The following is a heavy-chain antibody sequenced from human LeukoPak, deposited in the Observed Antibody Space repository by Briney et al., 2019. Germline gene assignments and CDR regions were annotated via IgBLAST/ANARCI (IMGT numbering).Heavy chain of an antibody. CDR3: AKDRVWFGGLSVYFDY. CDR1: GFTFSSYG. J-gene: IGHJ4*02. Sequence: GGSLRLSCAASGFTFSSYGMHWVRQAPGKGLEWVAFIRYDGSNKYYADSVKGRFTISRDNSKNTLYLQMNSLRAEDTAVYYCAKDRVWFGGLSVYFDYWGQGTLVTVSS. CDR2: IRYDGSNK. V-gene: IGHV3-30*02. D-gene: IGHD3-10*01.